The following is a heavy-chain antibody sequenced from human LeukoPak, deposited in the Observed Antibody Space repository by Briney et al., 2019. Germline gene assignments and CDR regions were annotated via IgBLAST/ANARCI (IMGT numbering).Heavy chain of an antibody. J-gene: IGHJ4*02. CDR3: AKVRYCTSTSCRTYDSGSIFDY. V-gene: IGHV3-23*01. CDR2: VGRGGSP. CDR1: GFTFDSYV. Sequence: GGSLRLSCEASGFTFDSYVFSWVRQAPGKGLEWVSSVGRGGSPYYADSVKGRFTFSRDNSKNTPFLQMNSLRPEDTAVYYCAKVRYCTSTSCRTYDSGSIFDYWGQGTLVTVPS. D-gene: IGHD2-2*01.